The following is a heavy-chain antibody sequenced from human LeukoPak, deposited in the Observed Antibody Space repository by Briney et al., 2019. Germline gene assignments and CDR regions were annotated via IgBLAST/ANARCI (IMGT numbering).Heavy chain of an antibody. D-gene: IGHD3-10*01. Sequence: ASVKVSCKASGHTFTSYAMNWVRQAPGQGLEWMGWINTNTGNPTYAQGFTGRFVFSLDTSASTAYLQISSLKAEDTAVCYCARDRGLLWFGDNWFDPWGQGTLVTVSS. J-gene: IGHJ5*02. CDR1: GHTFTSYA. CDR2: INTNTGNP. CDR3: ARDRGLLWFGDNWFDP. V-gene: IGHV7-4-1*02.